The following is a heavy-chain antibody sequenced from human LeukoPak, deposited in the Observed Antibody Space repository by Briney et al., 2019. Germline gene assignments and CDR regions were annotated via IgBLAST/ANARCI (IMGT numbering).Heavy chain of an antibody. CDR2: FDPEDGET. CDR3: ATFYGSGSYYNGYYFDY. Sequence: GASVKVSRKVSGYTLTELSMHWVRQAPGKGLEWMGGFDPEDGETIYAQKFQGRVTMTEDTSTDTAYMELSSLRSEDTAVYYCATFYGSGSYYNGYYFDYWGQGTLVTVSS. J-gene: IGHJ4*02. V-gene: IGHV1-24*01. CDR1: GYTLTELS. D-gene: IGHD3-10*01.